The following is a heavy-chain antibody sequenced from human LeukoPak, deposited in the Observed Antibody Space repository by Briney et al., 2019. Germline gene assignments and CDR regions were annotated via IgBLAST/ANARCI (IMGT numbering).Heavy chain of an antibody. D-gene: IGHD3-9*01. CDR3: ARDRRYFDWLLNYFDY. Sequence: SETLSLTCTFSGGSISSYYWSWIRQPAGKGLEWIGRVYTSGSTNYDPSLKSRVTMSVDTSKNQFSLKLSSVTAADTAVYYCARDRRYFDWLLNYFDYWGQGTLVTVSS. J-gene: IGHJ4*02. CDR1: GGSISSYY. CDR2: VYTSGST. V-gene: IGHV4-4*07.